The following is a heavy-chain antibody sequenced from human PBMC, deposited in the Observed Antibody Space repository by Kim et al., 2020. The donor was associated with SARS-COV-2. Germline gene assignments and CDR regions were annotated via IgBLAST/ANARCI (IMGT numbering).Heavy chain of an antibody. V-gene: IGHV3-15*01. J-gene: IGHJ1*01. D-gene: IGHD2-15*01. CDR3: TTDFLYCSGGSCYQGPLFGYFQH. CDR1: GFTFSNAW. CDR2: IKSKTDGGTT. Sequence: GGSLRLSCAASGFTFSNAWMSWVRQAPGKGLEWVGRIKSKTDGGTTDYAAPVKGRFTISRDDSKNTLYLQMNSLKTEDTAVYYCTTDFLYCSGGSCYQGPLFGYFQHWGQGTLVTVSS.